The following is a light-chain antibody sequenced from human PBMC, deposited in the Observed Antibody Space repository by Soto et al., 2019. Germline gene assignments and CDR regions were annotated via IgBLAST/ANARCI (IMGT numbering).Light chain of an antibody. CDR1: QSLDSKY. Sequence: ESVLTQSPGTLSLSPGERAALSYSASQSLDSKYLAWYQQRPGRAPRLLIYGTSSRATGIPDRFSGSGSGTHFILTISGLEPEDFAVYYCQQYSSSSLTFGGGTKVA. CDR2: GTS. V-gene: IGKV3-20*01. J-gene: IGKJ4*01. CDR3: QQYSSSSLT.